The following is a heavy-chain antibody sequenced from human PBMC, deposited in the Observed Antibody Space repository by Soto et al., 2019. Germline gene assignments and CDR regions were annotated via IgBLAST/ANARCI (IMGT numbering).Heavy chain of an antibody. Sequence: GGSLRLSCAASGFPFSSYSMNWVRQAPGKGLEWVSSISSSSSYIYYADSVKGRFTISRDNAKNSLYLQMNSLRAEDTAVYYCASFTHIAAALHSQGWFDPWGQGTLVTVSS. CDR1: GFPFSSYS. D-gene: IGHD6-13*01. CDR3: ASFTHIAAALHSQGWFDP. V-gene: IGHV3-21*01. CDR2: ISSSSSYI. J-gene: IGHJ5*02.